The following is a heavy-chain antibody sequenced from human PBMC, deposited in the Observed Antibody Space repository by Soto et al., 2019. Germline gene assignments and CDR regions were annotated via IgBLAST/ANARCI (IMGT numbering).Heavy chain of an antibody. V-gene: IGHV3-30*04. CDR3: ARELYGASQYFDY. CDR2: VSFDGKVT. D-gene: IGHD2-8*01. CDR1: GFTFNSLS. J-gene: IGHJ4*02. Sequence: QVPLVESGGDMVQAGTSLRLSCTGSGFTFNSLSLHWVRQGPDKGLEWVAVVSFDGKVTYYADSVKGRFTVSRDNSKNAIYLQPNSLTAEYTAVYYWARELYGASQYFDYWGQGTPVTVSS.